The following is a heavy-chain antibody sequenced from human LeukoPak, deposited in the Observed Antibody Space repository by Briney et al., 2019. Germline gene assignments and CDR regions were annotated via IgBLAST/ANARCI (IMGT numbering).Heavy chain of an antibody. J-gene: IGHJ4*02. CDR3: AKDVGITMVRGVKPVDY. V-gene: IGHV3-23*01. CDR1: GFTFSSYA. CDR2: ISGSGGST. D-gene: IGHD3-10*01. Sequence: PGGSLRLSCAASGFTFSSYAMSWVRQAPGKGLEWVSAISGSGGSTYYADSVKGRFTISRDNSKNTLYLQMNSLRAEDTAVYYCAKDVGITMVRGVKPVDYWGQGTLVTVSS.